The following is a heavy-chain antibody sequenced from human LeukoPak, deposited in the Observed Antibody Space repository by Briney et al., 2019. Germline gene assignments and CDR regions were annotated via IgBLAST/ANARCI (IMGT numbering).Heavy chain of an antibody. CDR1: GGSIRGYY. D-gene: IGHD3-10*01. J-gene: IGHJ6*03. V-gene: IGHV4-59*01. Sequence: SETLSLTCNVSGGSIRGYYWSWIRQPPGKGLEWIGYIYSSGSTNYNPSLKSRVTMSVDTSKNQFSLKVSSVTAADTAVYYCARVEEGYGSGRRENYYYYYMDVWGKGTTVTISS. CDR2: IYSSGST. CDR3: ARVEEGYGSGRRENYYYYYMDV.